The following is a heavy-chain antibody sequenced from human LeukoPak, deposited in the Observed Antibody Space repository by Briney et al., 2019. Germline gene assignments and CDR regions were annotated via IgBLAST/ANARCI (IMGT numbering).Heavy chain of an antibody. J-gene: IGHJ4*02. CDR1: GGSISSSSYY. Sequence: SETLSLTCTVSGGSISSSSYYWGWIRQPPGKGLEWIGSIYYSGGTYYNPSLKSRVTISVDTSKNQFSLKLSSVTAADTAVYYCARGTGNPYYFDYWGQGTLVTVSS. CDR2: IYYSGGT. V-gene: IGHV4-39*07. D-gene: IGHD1-14*01. CDR3: ARGTGNPYYFDY.